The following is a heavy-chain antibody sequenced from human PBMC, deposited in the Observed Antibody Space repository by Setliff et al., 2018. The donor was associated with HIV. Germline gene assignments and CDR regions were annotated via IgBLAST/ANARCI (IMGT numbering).Heavy chain of an antibody. D-gene: IGHD6-13*01. CDR2: ISGSGDST. CDR3: AREGIAAAGSYSYGFGQIDY. V-gene: IGHV3-23*01. J-gene: IGHJ4*02. CDR1: GFTFGSYA. Sequence: GVLRLSCAPSGFTFGSYAMSWVRQAPGKGLEWVSVISGSGDSTFYADSLKGRFTISRDNSKNTLYLQMNSLRAEDTAVYYCAREGIAAAGSYSYGFGQIDYWGQGTLVTVSS.